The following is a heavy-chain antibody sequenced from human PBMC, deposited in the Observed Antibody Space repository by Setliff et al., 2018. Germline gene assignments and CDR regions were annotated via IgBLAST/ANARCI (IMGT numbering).Heavy chain of an antibody. D-gene: IGHD3-9*01. CDR2: INPISGGA. Sequence: ASVKVSCKASGYIFAGYYMHWVRQTPGQGLEWMGWINPISGGANYAQKFQGRVTLTRDTSISTAYMDLSRLTPDDTATYYCAGVDVLTASPFWGQGTLVTVSS. CDR3: AGVDVLTASPF. CDR1: GYIFAGYY. J-gene: IGHJ4*02. V-gene: IGHV1-2*02.